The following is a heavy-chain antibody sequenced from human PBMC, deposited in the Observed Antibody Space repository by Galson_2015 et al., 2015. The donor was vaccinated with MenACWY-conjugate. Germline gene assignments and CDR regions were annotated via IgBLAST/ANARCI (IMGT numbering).Heavy chain of an antibody. CDR2: LYDVGTS. CDR3: VKIVRHPVVPYFDS. D-gene: IGHD2-21*01. J-gene: IGHJ4*02. V-gene: IGHV3-53*01. Sequence: PLRLACAPPGFSVTSHVMGWFRLAPGKGLEWVALLYDVGTSRYADSGKGRFTISGDTLRNSLSLQMHGLRSEDTAMYFCVKIVRHPVVPYFDSLSQGTLVLVSS. CDR1: GFSVTSHV.